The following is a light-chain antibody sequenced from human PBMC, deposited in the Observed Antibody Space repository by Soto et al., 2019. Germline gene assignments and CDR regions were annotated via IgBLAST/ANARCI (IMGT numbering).Light chain of an antibody. J-gene: IGKJ5*01. V-gene: IGKV1-12*01. CDR3: QQDNSFPIT. Sequence: DIQMTQSPSSVSASVGDRVTITCRASQGISSWLARYQQKPGKAPTILIYAASSLQSGVPSRFSGSGSETDFTLPISSLQPEDFATYYCQQDNSFPITFGHGTQLEIK. CDR2: AAS. CDR1: QGISSW.